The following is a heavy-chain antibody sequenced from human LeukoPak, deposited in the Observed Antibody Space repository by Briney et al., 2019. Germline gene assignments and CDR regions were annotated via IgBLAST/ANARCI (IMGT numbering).Heavy chain of an antibody. Sequence: GSLRLSCAASGFTFDDYGMSWVRQAPGKGLEWVSAISDSGGTTYYADSVKGRFTTSRDNSKKTLYLQMNSLRAEDTAVYYCAQEVPATDYYDSSGYGVLYYWGQGTLVTVSS. CDR2: ISDSGGTT. CDR3: AQEVPATDYYDSSGYGVLYY. J-gene: IGHJ4*02. D-gene: IGHD3-22*01. CDR1: GFTFDDYG. V-gene: IGHV3-23*01.